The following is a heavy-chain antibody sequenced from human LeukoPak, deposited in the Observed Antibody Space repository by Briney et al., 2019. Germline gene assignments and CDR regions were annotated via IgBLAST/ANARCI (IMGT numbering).Heavy chain of an antibody. CDR3: ARAIVAAAGPYYYYYYYMDV. V-gene: IGHV3-21*01. CDR2: ISSSSSYI. CDR1: GFTFSSYS. J-gene: IGHJ6*03. D-gene: IGHD6-13*01. Sequence: GGSLRLSCAASGFTFSSYSMNWVRQAPGKGLEWVSSISSSSSYIYYADSVKGRFTISRDNAKNSLYLQMNSLRAEDTAVYYCARAIVAAAGPYYYYYYYMDVWGKGTTVTVSS.